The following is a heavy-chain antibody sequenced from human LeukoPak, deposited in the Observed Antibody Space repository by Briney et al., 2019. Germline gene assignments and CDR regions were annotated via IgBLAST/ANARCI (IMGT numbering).Heavy chain of an antibody. J-gene: IGHJ4*02. CDR2: VYTGGST. CDR3: ARDLYRGVIHDY. Sequence: SETLSLTCTVSGASISSGNDYWSWIRQPAGKGLEWIGRVYTGGSTNYNPSLKSRVTLSVDTSKNQFSLKLSSVTAADTAVYYCARDLYRGVIHDYWGQGTLVTVSS. D-gene: IGHD3-10*01. V-gene: IGHV4-61*02. CDR1: GASISSGNDY.